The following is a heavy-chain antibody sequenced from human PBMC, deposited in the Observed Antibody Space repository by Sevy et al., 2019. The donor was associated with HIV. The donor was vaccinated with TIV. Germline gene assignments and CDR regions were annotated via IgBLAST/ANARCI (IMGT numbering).Heavy chain of an antibody. J-gene: IGHJ4*01. V-gene: IGHV3-30*03. CDR3: ATGRQGATYGY. D-gene: IGHD1-26*01. CDR2: ISYDGSDK. Sequence: GGSLRLSCAASGFNFRIYAMHWVRQAPGKGLEWVAVISYDGSDKFYAESVKGRFTISRDNSKNMVFLQLNSLRGDDTAVYYCATGRQGATYGYWGHGTPVTVSS. CDR1: GFNFRIYA.